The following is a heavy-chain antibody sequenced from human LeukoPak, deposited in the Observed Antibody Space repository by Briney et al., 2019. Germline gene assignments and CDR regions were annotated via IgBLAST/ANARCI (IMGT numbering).Heavy chain of an antibody. CDR3: AKKGYYASGSYFDY. Sequence: GGSLRLSCAASGFTFSSYAMSWVRQAPGKGLEWVSGISGSGGSTYYADSVKGRFTISRDNSKNTLYLQMNSLRAEDTAMYYCAKKGYYASGSYFDYWGQGTLVTVSS. D-gene: IGHD3-10*01. J-gene: IGHJ4*02. CDR2: ISGSGGST. CDR1: GFTFSSYA. V-gene: IGHV3-23*01.